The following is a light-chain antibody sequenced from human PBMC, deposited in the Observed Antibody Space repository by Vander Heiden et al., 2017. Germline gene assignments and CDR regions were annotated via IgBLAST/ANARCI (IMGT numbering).Light chain of an antibody. CDR2: DAS. J-gene: IGKJ4*01. CDR3: QQRRNWPPLT. V-gene: IGKV3-11*01. CDR1: QSVGNE. Sequence: EIVLTQSPATLSLSPGERATLSCRASQSVGNEVAWYQQKPGQRPRLLISDASDRATGVPARFSGSGSGTDFTLTITSREPEDFAVYYCQQRRNWPPLTFGGGTKVEIK.